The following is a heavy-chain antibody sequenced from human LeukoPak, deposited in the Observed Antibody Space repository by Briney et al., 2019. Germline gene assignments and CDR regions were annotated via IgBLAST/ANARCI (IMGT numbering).Heavy chain of an antibody. CDR2: IYHSGST. V-gene: IGHV4-38-2*02. J-gene: IGHJ2*01. D-gene: IGHD2-15*01. CDR1: GYSISSGYY. CDR3: ARVEEYCSGGSCYSRSRHWYFDL. Sequence: SETLSLTCTVSGYSISSGYYWGWIRQPPGKGLEWIGSIYHSGSTYYNPSLKSRVTISVDTSKNQFSLKLSSVTAADTAVYYCARVEEYCSGGSCYSRSRHWYFDLWGRGTLVTVSS.